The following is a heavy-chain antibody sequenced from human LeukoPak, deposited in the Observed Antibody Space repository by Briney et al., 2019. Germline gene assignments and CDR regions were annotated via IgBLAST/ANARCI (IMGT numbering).Heavy chain of an antibody. Sequence: SETLSLTCTVSGGSISSSSYYWGWIRQPPGKGLEWIGSIYYSGSTYYDPSLKSRVTISVDTSKTQFSLKLSSVTAADTAVYCCARNLTLRRAGYSSSPSMKEPYYSVWTSGAKGPRSPSP. J-gene: IGHJ6*02. CDR1: GGSISSSSYY. D-gene: IGHD6-13*01. CDR3: ARNLTLRRAGYSSSPSMKEPYYSVWTS. CDR2: IYYSGST. V-gene: IGHV4-39*07.